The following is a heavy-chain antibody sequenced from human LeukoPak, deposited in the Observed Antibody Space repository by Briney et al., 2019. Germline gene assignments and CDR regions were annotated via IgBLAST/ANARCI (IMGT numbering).Heavy chain of an antibody. CDR2: MYISGTT. J-gene: IGHJ4*02. V-gene: IGHV4-4*07. Sequence: SETLSLTCTVSGGSISSYYWSWIRQPAGKGLEWIWRMYISGTTNYNPSLKSRVTMSVDTSKNQFSLKLSSVTAADTAVYYCASLCYDSSSGDYWGQGTLVTVSS. D-gene: IGHD3-22*01. CDR1: GGSISSYY. CDR3: ASLCYDSSSGDY.